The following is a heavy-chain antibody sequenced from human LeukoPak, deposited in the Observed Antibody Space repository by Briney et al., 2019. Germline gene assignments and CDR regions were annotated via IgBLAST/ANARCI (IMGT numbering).Heavy chain of an antibody. CDR1: GYTFTNNA. D-gene: IGHD4-23*01. CDR3: AAVVTRRRSYWYFDL. V-gene: IGHV1-69*13. Sequence: ASVKVSCKTSGYTFTNNAVHWVRQAPGQGLEWMGGIIPIFGTANYAQKFQGRVTITADESTSTAYMELSSLRSEDTAVYYCAAVVTRRRSYWYFDLWGRGTLVTVSS. CDR2: IIPIFGTA. J-gene: IGHJ2*01.